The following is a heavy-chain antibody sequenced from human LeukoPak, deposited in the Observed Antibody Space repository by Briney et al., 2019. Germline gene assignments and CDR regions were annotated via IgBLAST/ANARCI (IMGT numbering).Heavy chain of an antibody. CDR1: GFTFSSYA. CDR2: ISGSGGST. V-gene: IGHV3-23*01. CDR3: AKKGGDYGGNYMDY. J-gene: IGHJ4*02. D-gene: IGHD4-23*01. Sequence: PGGSLRLSCAASGFTFSSYAMSWVRQAPGKGLEWVSAISGSGGSTYYADSVKGRFTISRDNSKNTLYLQMNSLRAEDTAVYYCAKKGGDYGGNYMDYWGQGTLVTVSS.